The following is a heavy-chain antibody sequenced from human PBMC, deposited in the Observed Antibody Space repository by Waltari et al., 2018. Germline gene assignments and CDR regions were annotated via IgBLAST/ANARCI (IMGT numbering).Heavy chain of an antibody. CDR1: GFPFSGSS. Sequence: EVQLVESGGGLVQPGGSLKVSWSASGFPFSGSSIIWVRQTSGKGLEWVGRIRDKGNSYATDYAASVKGRFTMSRDDSKNTAYLQMNSLKTEDTALYYCTRGDCGSDCYIYFYWGLGTLVTVSS. V-gene: IGHV3-73*01. D-gene: IGHD2-21*02. J-gene: IGHJ4*02. CDR2: IRDKGNSYAT. CDR3: TRGDCGSDCYIYFY.